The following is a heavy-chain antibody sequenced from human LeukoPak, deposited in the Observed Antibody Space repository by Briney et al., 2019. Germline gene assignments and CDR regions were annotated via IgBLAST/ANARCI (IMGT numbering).Heavy chain of an antibody. J-gene: IGHJ6*03. D-gene: IGHD2-2*02. Sequence: SVKVSCKVSGYTLTDLAMHWVRQAPGQGLEWMGGIIPIFGTANYAQKFQGRVTITADESTSTAYMELSSLRSEDTAVYYCARGDIVVVPAAIYYYYYYMDVWGKGTTVTVSS. V-gene: IGHV1-69*13. CDR1: GYTLTDLA. CDR3: ARGDIVVVPAAIYYYYYYMDV. CDR2: IIPIFGTA.